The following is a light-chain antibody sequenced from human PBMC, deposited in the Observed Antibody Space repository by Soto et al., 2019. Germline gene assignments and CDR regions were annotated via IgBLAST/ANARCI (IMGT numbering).Light chain of an antibody. CDR3: QQLNRS. CDR1: QGISSY. Sequence: DIQLTQSPSFLSASVGDRVTITCRASQGISSYLAWYQQKPGKAPKLLIYAASTLQSGVPSRFSGSGSGTEFTLTISSLQPEDFATYYCQQLNRSFGPGTEVDIK. CDR2: AAS. V-gene: IGKV1-9*01. J-gene: IGKJ3*01.